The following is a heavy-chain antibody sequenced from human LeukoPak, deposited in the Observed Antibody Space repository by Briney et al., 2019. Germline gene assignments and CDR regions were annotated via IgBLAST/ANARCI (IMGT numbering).Heavy chain of an antibody. Sequence: SETLSLTCAVYGGSFSGYYWSWIRQPAGKGLEWIGHIYSSGTTHYNPSLNNRVTISLDASTSQFSLHLNSVTAADTAVYFCARAVGSGSGAYTLDYWGQGILVTVSS. J-gene: IGHJ4*02. V-gene: IGHV4-59*10. CDR2: IYSSGTT. CDR3: ARAVGSGSGAYTLDY. CDR1: GGSFSGYY. D-gene: IGHD3-10*01.